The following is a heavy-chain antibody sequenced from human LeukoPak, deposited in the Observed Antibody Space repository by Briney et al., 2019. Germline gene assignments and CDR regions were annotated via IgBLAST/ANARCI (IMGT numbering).Heavy chain of an antibody. CDR2: IYYSGST. CDR1: GGSISSGGYY. D-gene: IGHD4-17*01. Sequence: SQTPSLTCTVSGGSISSGGYYWSWIRQHPGKGLEWIGYIYYSGSTYYNPSLKSRVTISVDTSKNQFSLKLSSVTAADTAVYYCARDYGDYVGAFDIWGQGTMVTVSS. J-gene: IGHJ3*02. CDR3: ARDYGDYVGAFDI. V-gene: IGHV4-31*03.